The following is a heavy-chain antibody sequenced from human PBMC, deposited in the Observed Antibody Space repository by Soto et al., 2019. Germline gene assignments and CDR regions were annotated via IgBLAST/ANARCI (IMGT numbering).Heavy chain of an antibody. V-gene: IGHV3-23*01. CDR1: GFTFSSYA. D-gene: IGHD2-8*01. Sequence: GGSLRLSCAASGFTFSSYAMSWVRQAPGKGLEWVSAISGSGGSTYYADSVKGRFTISRDNSKNTLYLQMNSLRAEDTAVYYCAKDQLSTLVLMVYAISPLDYWGQGTLVTVSS. CDR2: ISGSGGST. J-gene: IGHJ4*02. CDR3: AKDQLSTLVLMVYAISPLDY.